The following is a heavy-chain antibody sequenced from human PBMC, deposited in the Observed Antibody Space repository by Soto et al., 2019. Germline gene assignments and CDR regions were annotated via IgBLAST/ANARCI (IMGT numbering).Heavy chain of an antibody. V-gene: IGHV1-18*01. Sequence: ASVNVSCKASGYSFTSYGISWVRQAPGQGLEWMGWISAYNGNTNYAQKLQGRVTMTTDTSTSTAYMELRSLRSDDTAVYYCARVVSLGAAGWFDPWGQGTLVTVSS. CDR1: GYSFTSYG. J-gene: IGHJ5*02. CDR2: ISAYNGNT. CDR3: ARVVSLGAAGWFDP. D-gene: IGHD6-13*01.